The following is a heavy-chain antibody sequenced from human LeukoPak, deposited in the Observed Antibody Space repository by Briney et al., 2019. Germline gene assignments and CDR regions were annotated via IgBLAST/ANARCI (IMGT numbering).Heavy chain of an antibody. CDR2: ISYDGSNK. CDR3: ARDFSKVLRYFDWSAFDY. V-gene: IGHV3-30*04. D-gene: IGHD3-9*01. Sequence: GRSLRLSCAASGFTFSSYAMHWVRQAPGKGLEWVAVISYDGSNKYYADSVKGRFTISRDNSKNALYLQMNSLRAEDTAAYYCARDFSKVLRYFDWSAFDYWGQGTPVTVSS. CDR1: GFTFSSYA. J-gene: IGHJ4*02.